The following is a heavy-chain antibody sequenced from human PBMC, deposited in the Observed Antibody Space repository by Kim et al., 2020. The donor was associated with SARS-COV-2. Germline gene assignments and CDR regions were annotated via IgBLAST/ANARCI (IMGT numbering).Heavy chain of an antibody. CDR1: GFTFGDYA. CDR3: ARDLYSSSYNYYGMDG. J-gene: IGHJ6*01. CDR2: INCSSGNI. D-gene: IGHD6-6*01. V-gene: IGHV3-9*01. Sequence: GGSLRLSCAASGFTFGDYAMHWVRQAPGKGLEAVSGINCSSGNICDADAVKGRFTISRDNGKNSLFLQMNSLRTEDTALYYCARDLYSSSYNYYGMDGWG.